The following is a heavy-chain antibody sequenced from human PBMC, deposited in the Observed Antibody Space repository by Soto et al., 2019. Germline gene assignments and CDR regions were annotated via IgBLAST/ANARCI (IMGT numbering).Heavy chain of an antibody. CDR1: GYTFTGYY. CDR2: INPNSGGT. Sequence: ASVKVSCKASGYTFTGYYMHWVRQAPGQGLEWMGWINPNSGGTNYAQKFQGWVTMTRDTSISTAYMELSRLRSDDTAVYYCARDRYESYSDWFDPWGQGTLVTVSS. V-gene: IGHV1-2*04. J-gene: IGHJ5*02. CDR3: ARDRYESYSDWFDP. D-gene: IGHD1-26*01.